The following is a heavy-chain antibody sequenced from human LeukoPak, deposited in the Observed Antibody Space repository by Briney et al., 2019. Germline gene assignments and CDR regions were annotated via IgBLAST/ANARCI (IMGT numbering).Heavy chain of an antibody. J-gene: IGHJ6*03. CDR2: MNPNSGNT. V-gene: IGHV1-8*01. CDR1: GYTFTSYD. D-gene: IGHD3-3*01. CDR3: ARARGLRFLEWLPLAPHYYYYYMDV. Sequence: GASVKVSCKASGYTFTSYDIKWVRQATGQGLEWMGWMNPNSGNTGYAQKFQGRVTMTRNTSISTAYMELSSLRSEDTAVYYCARARGLRFLEWLPLAPHYYYYYMDVWGKGTTVTVSS.